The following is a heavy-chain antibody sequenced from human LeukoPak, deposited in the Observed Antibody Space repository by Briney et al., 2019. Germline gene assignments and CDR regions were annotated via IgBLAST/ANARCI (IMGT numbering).Heavy chain of an antibody. J-gene: IGHJ6*02. V-gene: IGHV6-1*01. CDR1: GDSVSSNSAA. D-gene: IGHD2-2*01. CDR3: ARDQSCSSTSCYYYYGMDV. CDR2: TYYRSKWYN. Sequence: SQTLSLTCAISGDSVSSNSAAWNWIRQSPSRGLEWLGRTYYRSKWYNDYAVSVKSRITINPDTSKNQFSLKLNSVTPEDTAVYYCARDQSCSSTSCYYYYGMDVWGQGTTVTVSS.